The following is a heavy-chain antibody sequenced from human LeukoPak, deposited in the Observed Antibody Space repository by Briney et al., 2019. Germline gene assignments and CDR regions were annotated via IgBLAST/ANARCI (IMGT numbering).Heavy chain of an antibody. D-gene: IGHD3-22*01. CDR1: GFIFRSYG. Sequence: GGSLRLSCAASGFIFRSYGMHGVRQAPGKVLEGVAVIYYDGSNKYYADSVRGRFTISRDNSQNTLFLQMTSIRAEDTAVYYCARDTFYSSGVYGLDVWGQGTTVTVSS. CDR3: ARDTFYSSGVYGLDV. CDR2: IYYDGSNK. J-gene: IGHJ6*01. V-gene: IGHV3-33*01.